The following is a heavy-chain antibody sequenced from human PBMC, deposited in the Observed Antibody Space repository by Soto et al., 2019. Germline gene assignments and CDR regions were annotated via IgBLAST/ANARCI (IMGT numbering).Heavy chain of an antibody. CDR1: GFMFGRSG. V-gene: IGHV3-23*01. D-gene: IGHD6-25*01. CDR3: SKEGLSGTPSAIDY. Sequence: PGGSLRLSCAASGFMFGRSGMTWVRQAPGMRLESVAGIGGSGRNTYYADSVKGRFTISRDNSKNTLFLQMNSLRDEDTAIYYCSKEGLSGTPSAIDYWGQGTLVTVSS. J-gene: IGHJ4*02. CDR2: IGGSGRNT.